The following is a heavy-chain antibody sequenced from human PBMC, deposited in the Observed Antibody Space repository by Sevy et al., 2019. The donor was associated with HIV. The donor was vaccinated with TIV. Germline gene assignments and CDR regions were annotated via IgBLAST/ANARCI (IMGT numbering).Heavy chain of an antibody. CDR3: ARKGYGYNSGGSCQYYIGY. Sequence: ASGKVCCKASGYTFTGYDMNWVRQATGQGLERMGWINPNSGNTGYAQKLKGRDTMIRNTSISKAYMELSNLRSKDTAVDFCARKGYGYNSGGSCQYYIGYCSQGTLVTVSS. V-gene: IGHV1-8*01. J-gene: IGHJ4*02. CDR2: INPNSGNT. D-gene: IGHD2-15*01. CDR1: GYTFTGYD.